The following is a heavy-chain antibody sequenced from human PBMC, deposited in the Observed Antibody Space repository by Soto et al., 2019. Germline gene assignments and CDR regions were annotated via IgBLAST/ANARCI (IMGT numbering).Heavy chain of an antibody. D-gene: IGHD2-15*01. V-gene: IGHV3-23*01. CDR1: GSTFSSYA. CDR2: ISGSGDST. J-gene: IGHJ3*01. CDR3: ARELGYCSGGSCYMDGAFDF. Sequence: EVQLWESGGGLVQPGGSLRLSCAASGSTFSSYAMSWVRQAPGKGLEWVSVISGSGDSTYDADSVKGRFTISRDNSKNTLYVQMNSLRAEDTAVYYCARELGYCSGGSCYMDGAFDFWGQGTMVTVSS.